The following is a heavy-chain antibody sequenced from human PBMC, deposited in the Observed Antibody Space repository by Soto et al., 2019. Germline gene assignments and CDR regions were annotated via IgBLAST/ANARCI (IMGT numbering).Heavy chain of an antibody. CDR1: GISFTNFA. Sequence: GGSLRLSCAASGISFTNFAMSWVRQAPGKGLEWFAGMGASGDITWYADSVKGRLSIPLDHSNNTLSLQLNSLRLEDTAVYYCAKDDFTDRGDDNFDYWGQGTRGTV. CDR2: MGASGDIT. J-gene: IGHJ4*02. D-gene: IGHD2-21*02. CDR3: AKDDFTDRGDDNFDY. V-gene: IGHV3-23*01.